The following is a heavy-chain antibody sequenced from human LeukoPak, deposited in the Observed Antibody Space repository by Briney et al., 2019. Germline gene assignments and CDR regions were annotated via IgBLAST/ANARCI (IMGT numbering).Heavy chain of an antibody. J-gene: IGHJ4*02. Sequence: ASVKVSCKASGYTFTSYGICWVRQAPGQGLEWMGWMNPNSGNTGYAQKFQGRVTMTRNTSISTAYMELSSLRSEDTAVYYCTRITMVRGLYWGQGTLVTVSS. D-gene: IGHD3-10*01. CDR1: GYTFTSYG. CDR2: MNPNSGNT. V-gene: IGHV1-8*02. CDR3: TRITMVRGLY.